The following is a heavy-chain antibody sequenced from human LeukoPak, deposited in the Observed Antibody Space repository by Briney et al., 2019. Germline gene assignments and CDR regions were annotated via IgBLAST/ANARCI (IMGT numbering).Heavy chain of an antibody. J-gene: IGHJ5*02. CDR2: TYYRSKWYN. CDR1: GDSVSSNSAV. V-gene: IGHV6-1*01. D-gene: IGHD2-2*01. Sequence: SQTLSLTCAISGDSVSSNSAVWNWIRQSPSRGLEWLGRTYYRSKWYNDYAVSVKGRITINPDTSKNQFSLQLNSVTPEDTAVYYCARDGPITSWQFDPWGQGTLVTVSS. CDR3: ARDGPITSWQFDP.